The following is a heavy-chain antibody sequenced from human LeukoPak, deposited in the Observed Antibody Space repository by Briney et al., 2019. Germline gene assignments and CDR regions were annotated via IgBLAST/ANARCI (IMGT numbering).Heavy chain of an antibody. CDR3: AMSSSWYNYYYYYGMDV. CDR1: GYTFTSYG. V-gene: IGHV1-18*01. J-gene: IGHJ6*02. Sequence: GASVKVSCKASGYTFTSYGISWVRQAPGQGLEWMGWISAYNGNTNYAQKLQGRVTMTTDTSTSTAYMELRSLRSDDTVVYYCAMSSSWYNYYYYYGMDVWGQGTTVTVSS. CDR2: ISAYNGNT. D-gene: IGHD6-13*01.